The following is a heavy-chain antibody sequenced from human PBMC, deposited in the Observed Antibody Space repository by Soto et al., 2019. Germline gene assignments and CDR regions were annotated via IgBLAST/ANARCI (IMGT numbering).Heavy chain of an antibody. CDR2: FYSSGSI. CDR1: GYFIGAGGYY. CDR3: ARRDGSGAGWFHS. Sequence: SETLSLTCFVSGYFIGAGGYYWSWIRHHPGKGLEWIGSFYSSGSIIYNPSLRSRVSITGDMSTNQFSMSLTSVTAADTARYYCARRDGSGAGWFHSWGQGTLVTVSS. J-gene: IGHJ5*01. V-gene: IGHV4-31*03. D-gene: IGHD3-22*01.